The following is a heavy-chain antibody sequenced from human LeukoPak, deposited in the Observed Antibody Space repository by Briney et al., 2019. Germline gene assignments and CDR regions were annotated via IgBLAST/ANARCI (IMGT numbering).Heavy chain of an antibody. Sequence: SETLSLTCTVSGGSISSYYWSWIRQPPGKGLEWIGYIYYSGSTNYNPSLKSRVTISVDTSKNQFSLKLSSVTAADTAVYYCARVRGYGYGYPDYWGQGNLVTVSS. J-gene: IGHJ4*02. CDR3: ARVRGYGYGYPDY. V-gene: IGHV4-59*01. CDR2: IYYSGST. D-gene: IGHD5-18*01. CDR1: GGSISSYY.